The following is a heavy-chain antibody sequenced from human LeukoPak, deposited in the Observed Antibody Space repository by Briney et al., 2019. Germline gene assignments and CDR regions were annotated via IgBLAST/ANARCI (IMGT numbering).Heavy chain of an antibody. CDR3: ANIRSIPSKRSEGAPAPPLDV. V-gene: IGHV1-46*01. CDR1: GYTFTSNY. D-gene: IGHD6-13*01. J-gene: IGHJ6*04. Sequence: GASVKVSCKAFGYTFTSNYMHWVRQAPGQGPEWMGVISPSGGSTTYAQKFQGRVTLTRDMSTSTDYLELSSLRSEDTAVYYCANIRSIPSKRSEGAPAPPLDVWGKGTTVTVSS. CDR2: ISPSGGST.